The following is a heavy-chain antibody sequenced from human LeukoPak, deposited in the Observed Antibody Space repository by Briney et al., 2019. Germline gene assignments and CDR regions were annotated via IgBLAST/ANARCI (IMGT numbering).Heavy chain of an antibody. D-gene: IGHD4-23*01. CDR1: GYTFTSYY. V-gene: IGHV1-46*01. CDR3: ARDEYGGNSIDY. CDR2: INPSGGST. J-gene: IGHJ4*02. Sequence: ASVKVSCTASGYTFTSYYMHWVRQAPGQGLEWMGIINPSGGSTSYAQKFQGRVTMTRDMSTSTVYMELSSLRSEDTAVYYCARDEYGGNSIDYWGQGTLVTVSS.